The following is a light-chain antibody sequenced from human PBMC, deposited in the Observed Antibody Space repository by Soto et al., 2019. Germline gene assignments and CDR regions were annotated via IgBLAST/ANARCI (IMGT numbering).Light chain of an antibody. CDR1: SSDVGGYKY. V-gene: IGLV2-8*01. CDR2: EVN. Sequence: QSALTQPPSASGSPRQSVTISCTGTSSDVGGYKYVSWYQQHPGKAPKLMIFEVNKRPSGVPDRFSGSKSGNTASLTVSGLQAEDEADYYCSSYAGINNLGVFGTGTKLTVL. J-gene: IGLJ1*01. CDR3: SSYAGINNLGV.